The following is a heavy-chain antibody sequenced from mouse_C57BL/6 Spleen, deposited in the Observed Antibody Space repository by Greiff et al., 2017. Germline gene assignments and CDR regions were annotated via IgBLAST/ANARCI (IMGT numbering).Heavy chain of an antibody. CDR3: ACITTVVATDY. Sequence: QVQLQQPGAELVKPGASVKLSCKASGYTFTSYWMQWVKQRPGQGLEWIGEIDPSDSYTNYNQKFKGKATLTVDTSSSTAYMQLGSLTSEDSAVYYCACITTVVATDYWGQGTTLTVSS. D-gene: IGHD1-1*01. CDR1: GYTFTSYW. V-gene: IGHV1-50*01. J-gene: IGHJ2*01. CDR2: IDPSDSYT.